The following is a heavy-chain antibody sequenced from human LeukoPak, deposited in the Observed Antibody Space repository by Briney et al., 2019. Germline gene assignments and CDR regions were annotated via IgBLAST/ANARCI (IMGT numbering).Heavy chain of an antibody. J-gene: IGHJ4*02. CDR2: ISYDGSNK. Sequence: PGRSLRLSCAASGFTFSSYGMHWVRQAPGKGLEWVAVISYDGSNKYYADSVKGRFTISRDNSKNTLYLQMNSLRAEDTAVYYCAKDRPTLNWGQGTLVTVSS. CDR1: GFTFSSYG. V-gene: IGHV3-30*18. CDR3: AKDRPTLN.